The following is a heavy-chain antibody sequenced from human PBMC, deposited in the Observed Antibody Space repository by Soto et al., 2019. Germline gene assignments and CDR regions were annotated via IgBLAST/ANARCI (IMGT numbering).Heavy chain of an antibody. J-gene: IGHJ5*02. CDR3: AREDHDDSSGYYPNWFDP. Sequence: PSETLSLTCTVSGGSISSYYWSWIRQPPGKGLEWIGYIYYSGSTNYNPSLKSRVTISVDTSKNQFSLKLSSVTAADTAVYYCAREDHDDSSGYYPNWFDPWGQGTLVTVSS. CDR2: IYYSGST. CDR1: GGSISSYY. V-gene: IGHV4-59*01. D-gene: IGHD3-22*01.